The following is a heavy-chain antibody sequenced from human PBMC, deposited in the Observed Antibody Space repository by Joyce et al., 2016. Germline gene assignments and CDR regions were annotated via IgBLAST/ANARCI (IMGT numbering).Heavy chain of an antibody. V-gene: IGHV5-51*01. J-gene: IGHJ4*02. CDR1: GYSFTKYW. CDR3: ARRSVEVASWFFDY. Sequence: EVLLVQSRAEVKKPGESLRISCTGSGYSFTKYWIGWVRQMPGKGLEWIGSINPADSDSRYSPSFQGQVTFSADKSITTAYLQWSGLKASDTALYFCARRSVEVASWFFDYWGQGTLVTVSS. D-gene: IGHD6-19*01. CDR2: INPADSDS.